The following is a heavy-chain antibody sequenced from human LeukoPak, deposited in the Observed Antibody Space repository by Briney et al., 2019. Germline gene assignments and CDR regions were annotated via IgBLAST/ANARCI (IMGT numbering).Heavy chain of an antibody. Sequence: AASVKVSCKASGYTFTSYAMNWVRQAPGQGLEWMGWINTNTGNPTYAQGFTGRFVFSLDTSVSTAYLQISSLKAEDTAVYYCARDNPIDYDSSGYLIDYWGQGTLVTVSS. CDR2: INTNTGNP. CDR3: ARDNPIDYDSSGYLIDY. J-gene: IGHJ4*02. CDR1: GYTFTSYA. V-gene: IGHV7-4-1*02. D-gene: IGHD3-22*01.